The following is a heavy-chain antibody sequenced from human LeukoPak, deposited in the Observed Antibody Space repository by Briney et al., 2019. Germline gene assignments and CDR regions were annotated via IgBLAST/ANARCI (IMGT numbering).Heavy chain of an antibody. J-gene: IGHJ4*02. Sequence: GGSLTLSCAASGFTFSSYSMNWVRQAPGKGLEWVSSIRSSSSYIYYADSVKGRFTISRDNAKNSLYLQMNSLRAEDTAVYYCARGDLGYCSGGSCYSYDYWGQGTLVTVSS. CDR3: ARGDLGYCSGGSCYSYDY. CDR1: GFTFSSYS. V-gene: IGHV3-21*01. D-gene: IGHD2-15*01. CDR2: IRSSSSYI.